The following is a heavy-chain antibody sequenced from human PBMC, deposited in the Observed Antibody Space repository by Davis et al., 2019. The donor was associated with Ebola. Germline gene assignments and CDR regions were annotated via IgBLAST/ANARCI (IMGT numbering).Heavy chain of an antibody. CDR2: INSDGSST. Sequence: GESLKISCAASGFTFSSYWMHWVRQTPGRGLVWVSRINSDGSSTSYADSVKGRFTISRDNAKNTLYLQMNSLRAEDTAVYYCARAGGSTTLTAPSMDVWGQGTTVTVSS. CDR1: GFTFSSYW. CDR3: ARAGGSTTLTAPSMDV. D-gene: IGHD2/OR15-2a*01. V-gene: IGHV3-74*01. J-gene: IGHJ6*02.